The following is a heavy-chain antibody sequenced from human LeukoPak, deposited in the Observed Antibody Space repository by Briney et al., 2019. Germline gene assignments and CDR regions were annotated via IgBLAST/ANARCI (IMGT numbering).Heavy chain of an antibody. CDR2: IYTSGST. CDR1: GGSISSYY. J-gene: IGHJ6*03. V-gene: IGHV4-4*07. CDR3: ARHPGELGLVHTSDYYYMDV. Sequence: PSETLSLTCTVSGGSISSYYWSWLRQPAGKGLEWIGRIYTSGSTNYNPSLKSRVTMSVDTSKNQFSLKLSSVTAADTAVYYCARHPGELGLVHTSDYYYMDVWGKGTTVTISS. D-gene: IGHD1-7*01.